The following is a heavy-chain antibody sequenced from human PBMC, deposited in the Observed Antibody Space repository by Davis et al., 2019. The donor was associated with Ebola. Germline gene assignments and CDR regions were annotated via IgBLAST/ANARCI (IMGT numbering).Heavy chain of an antibody. CDR1: GFTFSSYW. J-gene: IGHJ6*04. CDR3: ARGGCSGGSCYVYYYYGMDV. Sequence: GESLKISCAASGFTFSSYWMHWVRQAPGKGLVWVSRINSDGSSTSYADSVKGRFIISRDNAKNTLYLQMNSLRAEDTAVYYCARGGCSGGSCYVYYYYGMDVWGKGTTVTVSS. V-gene: IGHV3-74*01. D-gene: IGHD2-15*01. CDR2: INSDGSST.